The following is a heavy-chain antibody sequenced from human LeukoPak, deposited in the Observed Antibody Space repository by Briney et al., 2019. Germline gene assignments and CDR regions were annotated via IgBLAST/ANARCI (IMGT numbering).Heavy chain of an antibody. Sequence: ASVKVSCKASGYTFTSYVISWVRQAPGQGVEWVGWISAYSGNTNFAQRLQGRVTMTTDTSTSTAYMELRSLSSDDAAVYYCARGLQYSSASRFDYWGQGTLVTVSS. J-gene: IGHJ4*02. V-gene: IGHV1-18*01. CDR1: GYTFTSYV. CDR3: ARGLQYSSASRFDY. CDR2: ISAYSGNT. D-gene: IGHD6-6*01.